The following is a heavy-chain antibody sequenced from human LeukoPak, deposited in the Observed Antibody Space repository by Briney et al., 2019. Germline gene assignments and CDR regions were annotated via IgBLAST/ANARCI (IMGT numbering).Heavy chain of an antibody. D-gene: IGHD3-22*01. CDR3: ARGTSGYYTGAFDI. J-gene: IGHJ3*02. V-gene: IGHV4-59*11. Sequence: SETLSLTCTVSGGSIRSHYWSWIRQSPGKGLEWIGYMYDSGNTNYNPSLTSRVTISVDTSKNQFSLKLRSVTAADTAFYYCARGTSGYYTGAFDIWGQGTRVTVSS. CDR1: GGSIRSHY. CDR2: MYDSGNT.